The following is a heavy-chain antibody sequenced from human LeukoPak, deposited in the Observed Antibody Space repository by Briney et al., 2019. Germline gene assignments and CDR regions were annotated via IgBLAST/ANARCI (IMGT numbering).Heavy chain of an antibody. CDR2: IYYSGST. V-gene: IGHV4-39*07. Sequence: PSETLSLTCTVSGGSISSSSYYWGWIRQPPGTGLEWIVSIYYSGSTYYNPSLKSRVTISVDTSKNQFSLKLSSVTAADTAVYYCARDGQSGDYWGQGTLVTVSS. J-gene: IGHJ4*02. D-gene: IGHD6-19*01. CDR3: ARDGQSGDY. CDR1: GGSISSSSYY.